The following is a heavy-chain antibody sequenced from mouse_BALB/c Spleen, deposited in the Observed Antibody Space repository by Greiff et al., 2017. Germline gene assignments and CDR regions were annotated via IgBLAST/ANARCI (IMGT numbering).Heavy chain of an antibody. Sequence: EVQLQESGGGLVQPGGSLRLSCATSGFTFTDYYMSWVRQPPGKALEWLGFIRNKANGYTTEYSASVKGRFTISRDNSQSILYLQMNTLRAEDSATYYCASRGFAYWGQGTLVTVSA. CDR2: IRNKANGYTT. J-gene: IGHJ3*01. V-gene: IGHV7-3*02. CDR3: ASRGFAY. CDR1: GFTFTDYY.